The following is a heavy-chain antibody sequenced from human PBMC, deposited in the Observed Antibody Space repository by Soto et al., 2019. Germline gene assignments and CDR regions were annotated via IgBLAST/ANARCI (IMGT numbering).Heavy chain of an antibody. CDR3: TRKRFGMDV. J-gene: IGHJ6*02. Sequence: GSLRLSCAASGFTFSNSWMSWVRQAPGKGLDWVANIKEDGSEKDYVDPVKGRFTITRDNAKNSLYLQMNNLRAEDTAVYFCTRKRFGMDVWGQGXTVTVYS. CDR1: GFTFSNSW. CDR2: IKEDGSEK. V-gene: IGHV3-7*03.